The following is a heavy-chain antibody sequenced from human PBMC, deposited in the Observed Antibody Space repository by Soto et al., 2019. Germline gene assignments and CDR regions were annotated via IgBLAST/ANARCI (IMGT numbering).Heavy chain of an antibody. CDR1: GFVFSNAW. Sequence: GGSLRLSCAGSGFVFSNAWINWVRHVPGKGLEWVGRIKSRALGGTTDFAAPVRGRFAITRDDSRNVAYMQMNSLHTEDTAVYYCTTDSYSSMVEVRFDYWGHGTLVTVSS. CDR2: IKSRALGGTT. V-gene: IGHV3-15*07. D-gene: IGHD3-10*01. J-gene: IGHJ4*01. CDR3: TTDSYSSMVEVRFDY.